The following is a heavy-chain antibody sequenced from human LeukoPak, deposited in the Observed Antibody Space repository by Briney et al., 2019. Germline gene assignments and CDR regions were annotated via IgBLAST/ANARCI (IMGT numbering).Heavy chain of an antibody. CDR2: IYPGDSDT. CDR3: ARPSGGTLDAFDI. D-gene: IGHD3-16*01. V-gene: IGHV5-51*01. J-gene: IGHJ3*02. Sequence: GESLKISCKGSGYIFTNHWIGWVRQMPGKGLEWMGIIYPGDSDTRDRPSFQGQVTISADKSISTAYLQWNSLKASDTAIYYCARPSGGTLDAFDIWGQGTMVTVSS. CDR1: GYIFTNHW.